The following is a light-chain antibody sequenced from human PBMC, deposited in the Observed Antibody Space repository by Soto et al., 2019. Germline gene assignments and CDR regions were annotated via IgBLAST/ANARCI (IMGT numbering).Light chain of an antibody. Sequence: DIQMTQSPSSLSASVGDRVTITCRASQSISSYLNWYQQKPGKAPKLLIYAASSLQSGVPSRFSGCGSATDFTLTISSLQPEDFATYYCQQSDSTPPYTFGQGTKLEIK. CDR2: AAS. J-gene: IGKJ2*01. CDR1: QSISSY. CDR3: QQSDSTPPYT. V-gene: IGKV1-39*01.